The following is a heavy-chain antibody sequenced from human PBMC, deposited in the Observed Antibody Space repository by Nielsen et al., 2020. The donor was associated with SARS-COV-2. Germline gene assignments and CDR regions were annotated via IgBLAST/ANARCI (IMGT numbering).Heavy chain of an antibody. Sequence: GGSLRLSCAASGFTFSSYAMHWVRQAPGKGLEWVAVISYDGSNKYYADSVKGRFTISRDNSKNTLYLQMNSLRAEDTAVYYCAREGFWSGYHAFDIWGQGTMVTVSS. CDR3: AREGFWSGYHAFDI. CDR2: ISYDGSNK. V-gene: IGHV3-30-3*01. J-gene: IGHJ3*02. CDR1: GFTFSSYA. D-gene: IGHD3-3*01.